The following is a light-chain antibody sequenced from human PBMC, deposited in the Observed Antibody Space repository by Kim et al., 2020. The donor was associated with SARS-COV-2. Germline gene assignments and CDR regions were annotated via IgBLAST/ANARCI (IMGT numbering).Light chain of an antibody. Sequence: TTGERVTLSCRASQSVGNNFLAWYQQKSGQAPRLLIYRASSRAADIPDRFTGSGSGTDFTLTITRLEPEDFGVFYCQQYDSSPWTFGQGTKVDIK. J-gene: IGKJ1*01. CDR2: RAS. V-gene: IGKV3-20*01. CDR1: QSVGNNF. CDR3: QQYDSSPWT.